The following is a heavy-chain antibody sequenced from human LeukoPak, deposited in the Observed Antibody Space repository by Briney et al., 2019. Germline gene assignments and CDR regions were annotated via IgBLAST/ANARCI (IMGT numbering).Heavy chain of an antibody. CDR1: GASITNYY. V-gene: IGHV4-59*01. CDR3: ARFRSAADHPDS. CDR2: ISHTGIT. D-gene: IGHD1-14*01. Sequence: PSETLSLICTVSGASITNYYWSWIQQPPGKGLEWIGYISHTGITNYNPSLESRVIISADTSRNQFSLKLTSMTAADTAVYYCARFRSAADHPDSWGQGTLVTVSS. J-gene: IGHJ4*02.